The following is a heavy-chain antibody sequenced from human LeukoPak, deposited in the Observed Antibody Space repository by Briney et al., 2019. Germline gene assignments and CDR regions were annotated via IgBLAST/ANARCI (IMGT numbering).Heavy chain of an antibody. Sequence: PGGSLRLSCAASGFSFSSSPMSWVRQAPGKGLDWVSGIARSGGGTYYADSVKGRFTISRDNSKSTLYLQMSNLRAEDTAVYYCAKRNKGHYTDYWGQGTLVTVSS. V-gene: IGHV3-23*01. J-gene: IGHJ4*02. CDR3: AKRNKGHYTDY. CDR2: IARSGGGT. D-gene: IGHD3-3*01. CDR1: GFSFSSSP.